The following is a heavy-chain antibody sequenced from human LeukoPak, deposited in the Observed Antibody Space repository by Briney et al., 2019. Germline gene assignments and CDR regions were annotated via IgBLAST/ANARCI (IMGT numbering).Heavy chain of an antibody. D-gene: IGHD6-13*01. CDR1: GFIFSNYG. CDR3: ARDMGRAWYGPPDY. V-gene: IGHV3-33*01. CDR2: IWNDGSET. J-gene: IGHJ4*02. Sequence: SGGSLRLSCAASGFIFSNYGMHWVRQAPGKRLEWVAVIWNDGSETFHADSVKGRFSIDRDNSKNTLYMQMNSLRAEDTAVYFCARDMGRAWYGPPDYWGEGTLVTVSS.